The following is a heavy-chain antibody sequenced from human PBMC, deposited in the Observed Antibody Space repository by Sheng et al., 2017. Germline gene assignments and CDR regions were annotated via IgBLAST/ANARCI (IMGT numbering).Heavy chain of an antibody. Sequence: QLQLQESGPGLVKPSETLSLTCNVSGGSISSSSYYWGWIRQPPGKGLEWIGSIYYSGSTYYNPSLKSRVTISVDTSKNQFSLKLSSVTAADTAVYYCARGRTIIVVVPAAPHAFDIWGQGTMVT. V-gene: IGHV4-39*07. CDR3: ARGRTIIVVVPAAPHAFDI. CDR2: IYYSGST. D-gene: IGHD2-2*01. CDR1: GGSISSSSYY. J-gene: IGHJ3*02.